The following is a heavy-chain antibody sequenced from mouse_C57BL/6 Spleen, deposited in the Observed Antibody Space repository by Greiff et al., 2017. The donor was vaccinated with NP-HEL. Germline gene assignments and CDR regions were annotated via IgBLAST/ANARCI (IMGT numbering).Heavy chain of an antibody. CDR3: ASSLSVVTPLYWYFDV. CDR1: GYTFTSYW. J-gene: IGHJ1*03. D-gene: IGHD6-1*01. V-gene: IGHV1-69*01. Sequence: VQLQQPGAELVMPGASVKLSCKASGYTFTSYWMHWVKQRPGQGLEWIGEIDPSDSYTNYNQKFKGKSTLTVDKSSSTAYMQLSSLTSEDSAVYYCASSLSVVTPLYWYFDVWCTGTTVTVSS. CDR2: IDPSDSYT.